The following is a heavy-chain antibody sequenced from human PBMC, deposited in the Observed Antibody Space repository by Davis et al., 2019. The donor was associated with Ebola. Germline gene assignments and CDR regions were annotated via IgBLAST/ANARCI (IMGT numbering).Heavy chain of an antibody. J-gene: IGHJ4*02. CDR3: TRSCSSGWYGLIDY. CDR2: IRSKAYGGTT. V-gene: IGHV3-49*03. Sequence: PGGSLRLSCTASGFTFGDYAMSWFRQAPGKGLEWVGFIRSKAYGGTTEYAASVKGRFTISRDDSKSIAYLQMNSLKTEDTAVYYCTRSCSSGWYGLIDYWGQGTLVTVSS. CDR1: GFTFGDYA. D-gene: IGHD6-19*01.